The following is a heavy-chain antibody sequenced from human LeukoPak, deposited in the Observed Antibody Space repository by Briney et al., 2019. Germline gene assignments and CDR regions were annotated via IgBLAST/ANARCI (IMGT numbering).Heavy chain of an antibody. CDR1: GGTFSSYA. V-gene: IGHV1-69*04. Sequence: SVKVSCKASGGTFSSYAISWVRQAPGQGLEWMGRIIPILGIANYAQKFQDRVTITADKSTSTAYMELSSLRSEDTAVYYCARNPGSGSYYSEFDYWGQGTLVTVSS. D-gene: IGHD3-10*01. CDR2: IIPILGIA. J-gene: IGHJ4*02. CDR3: ARNPGSGSYYSEFDY.